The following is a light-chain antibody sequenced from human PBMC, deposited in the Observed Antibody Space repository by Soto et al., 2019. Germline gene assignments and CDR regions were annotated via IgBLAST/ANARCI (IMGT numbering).Light chain of an antibody. CDR3: QQYGGSTRT. Sequence: IVLTQSPGTLSLSPGARAPLSCRASQSVTTQLAWYQQKPGQAPRLIIHGASSRATGVPDRITGSGSGTDFTLSISRLEPEDFAVYYCQQYGGSTRTFGQGTKVE. CDR1: QSVTTQ. V-gene: IGKV3-20*01. CDR2: GAS. J-gene: IGKJ1*01.